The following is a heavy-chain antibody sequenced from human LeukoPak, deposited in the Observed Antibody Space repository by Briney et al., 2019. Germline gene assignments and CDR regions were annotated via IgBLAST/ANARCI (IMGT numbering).Heavy chain of an antibody. CDR3: ARGGYDSSGFRFDY. CDR1: GGSFSGYY. CDR2: INHSGST. J-gene: IGHJ4*02. D-gene: IGHD3-22*01. V-gene: IGHV4-34*01. Sequence: SETLSLTCAIYGGSFSGYYWSWIRHPPGKGLEWIGEINHSGSTNYNPSLKSRVTISVDTSKNQFSLKLSSVTAADTAVYYCARGGYDSSGFRFDYWGQGTLVTVSS.